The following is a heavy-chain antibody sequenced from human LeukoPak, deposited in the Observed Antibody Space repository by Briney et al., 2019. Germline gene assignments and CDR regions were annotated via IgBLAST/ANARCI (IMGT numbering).Heavy chain of an antibody. V-gene: IGHV3-7*01. CDR1: GLTFGNYW. J-gene: IGHJ4*02. D-gene: IGHD2-15*01. Sequence: GGSLRLSCAASGLTFGNYWMTWVRQSPGKGPQWVATIRPDGGASTYLDSVEGRFTISRDNAANSLYLQMNSLGAEDSAIYYCASSFPYCTSGTCALGDQGTLVTVSS. CDR3: ASSFPYCTSGTCAL. CDR2: IRPDGGAS.